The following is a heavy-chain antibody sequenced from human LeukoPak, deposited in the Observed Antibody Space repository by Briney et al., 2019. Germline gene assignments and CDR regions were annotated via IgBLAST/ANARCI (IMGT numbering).Heavy chain of an antibody. J-gene: IGHJ6*02. CDR1: GFTFSYYW. D-gene: IGHD3-10*01. CDR3: TLYDITMVRGVTNYYYYYGMDV. Sequence: PGGSLRLSCAASGFTFSYYWMHWVRQAPGKGLEWVGRIKSKTDGGTTDYAAPVKGRFTISRDDSKNTLYLQMNSLKTEDTAVYYCTLYDITMVRGVTNYYYYYGMDVWGQGTTVTVSS. CDR2: IKSKTDGGTT. V-gene: IGHV3-15*01.